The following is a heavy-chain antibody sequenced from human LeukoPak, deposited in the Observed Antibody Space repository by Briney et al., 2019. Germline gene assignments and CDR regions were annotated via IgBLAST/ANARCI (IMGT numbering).Heavy chain of an antibody. CDR2: IYYSGST. CDR1: GGSISSGGYY. Sequence: PSQTLSLTCTVSGGSISSGGYYWSWIRQPPGKGLEWIGYIYYSGSTNYNPSLKSRVTISVDTSKNQFSLKLSSVTAADTAVYYCASAADSFGVVINWYFDLWGRGTLVTVSS. CDR3: ASAADSFGVVINWYFDL. D-gene: IGHD3-3*01. J-gene: IGHJ2*01. V-gene: IGHV4-61*08.